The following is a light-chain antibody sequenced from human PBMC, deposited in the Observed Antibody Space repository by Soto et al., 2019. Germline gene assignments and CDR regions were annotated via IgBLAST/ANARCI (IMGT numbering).Light chain of an antibody. V-gene: IGKV3-11*01. CDR1: QGVSSSY. CDR2: DAS. CDR3: QQRSNWPLT. J-gene: IGKJ4*01. Sequence: EIVLTQSPGTLSLSPGERATLSCRASQGVSSSYLAWYQQKPGQAPRLLTYDASNRATGIPARFSGSGSGTDFTLTISSLEPEDFAVYYCQQRSNWPLTFGGGTKVDI.